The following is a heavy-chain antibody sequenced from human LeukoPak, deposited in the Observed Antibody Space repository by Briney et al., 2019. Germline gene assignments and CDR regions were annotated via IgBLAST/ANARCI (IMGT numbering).Heavy chain of an antibody. V-gene: IGHV1-8*01. D-gene: IGHD1-1*01. CDR3: ARGLGKAPKRRYYFDY. J-gene: IGHJ4*02. CDR1: GYTFTSYD. Sequence: ASVKVSCKASGYTFTSYDINWVRQATGQGLEWMGWMNPNSGNTGYAQKFQGRVTMTRNTSISTAYMELNSLRSEDTAVYYCARGLGKAPKRRYYFDYWGQGTLVTVSS. CDR2: MNPNSGNT.